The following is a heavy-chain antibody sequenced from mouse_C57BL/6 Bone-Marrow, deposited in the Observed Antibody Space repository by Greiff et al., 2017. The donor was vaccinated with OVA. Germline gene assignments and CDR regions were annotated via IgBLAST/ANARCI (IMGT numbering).Heavy chain of an antibody. CDR2: IDPENGDT. J-gene: IGHJ3*01. D-gene: IGHD4-1*01. CDR3: TGSWVVAY. V-gene: IGHV14-4*01. CDR1: GFNIKDDY. Sequence: EVQVVESGAELVRPGASVKLSCTASGFNIKDDYMHWVKQRPEQGLEWIGWIDPENGDTDSASKFQGKATITADTSSNTADLQLSRLTSEDTAVYYCTGSWVVAYWGQGTLVTVSA.